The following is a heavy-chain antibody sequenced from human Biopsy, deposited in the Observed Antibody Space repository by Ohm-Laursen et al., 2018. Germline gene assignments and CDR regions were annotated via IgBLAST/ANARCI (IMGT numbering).Heavy chain of an antibody. Sequence: GTLSLTCTVSGGSLNFYYWSWIRQPPGKGLEWIGYMYYSGSTKYSPSLKNRVTVSFDTSKNQLSLKLGSVTVADTAVFYCARRGSGGRSFDYWGQGSLVTVSS. CDR1: GGSLNFYY. V-gene: IGHV4-59*08. J-gene: IGHJ4*02. D-gene: IGHD2-15*01. CDR3: ARRGSGGRSFDY. CDR2: MYYSGST.